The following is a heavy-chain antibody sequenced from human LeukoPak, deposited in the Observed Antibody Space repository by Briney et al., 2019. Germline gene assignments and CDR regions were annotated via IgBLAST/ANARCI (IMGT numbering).Heavy chain of an antibody. CDR3: AKGVAPGDYYYYMDV. Sequence: GGSLRLSCAASGFTFSSYGMHWVRQAPGKGLEWVAFIRYDGSNKYYADSVKGRFTISRDNSKNTLYLQMNSLRAEDTAVYYCAKGVAPGDYYYYMDVWGKGTTVTISS. D-gene: IGHD1-26*01. CDR1: GFTFSSYG. CDR2: IRYDGSNK. V-gene: IGHV3-30*02. J-gene: IGHJ6*03.